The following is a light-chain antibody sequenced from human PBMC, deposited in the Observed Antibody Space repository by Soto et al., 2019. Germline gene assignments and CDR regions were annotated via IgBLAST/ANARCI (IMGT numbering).Light chain of an antibody. CDR2: GAS. CDR3: QQYYNWPFT. CDR1: QSVRSD. Sequence: EIVMTQSPATLSVSPGERAILSCRASQSVRSDLAWYQQKPGQAPRLLIYGASVRATGVPGRFSASRSGTEFTLTISSLQSEDFAFYHCQQYYNWPFTFGGGTKVEIK. J-gene: IGKJ4*01. V-gene: IGKV3-15*01.